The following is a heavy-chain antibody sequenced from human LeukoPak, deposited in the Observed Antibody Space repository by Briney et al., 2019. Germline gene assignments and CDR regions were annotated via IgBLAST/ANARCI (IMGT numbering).Heavy chain of an antibody. Sequence: GGPLRLSCAASGFTFSTYAMSWVRQAPGKGLEWVSCISGPGSTTYYADPVKGRVTISKDNSKNTIFMQMCSLRAEDTAVYYCARTIWFGDHSRPRPARFDFWGQGTLVTVSS. CDR1: GFTFSTYA. V-gene: IGHV3-23*01. CDR3: ARTIWFGDHSRPRPARFDF. CDR2: ISGPGSTT. D-gene: IGHD3-10*01. J-gene: IGHJ5*01.